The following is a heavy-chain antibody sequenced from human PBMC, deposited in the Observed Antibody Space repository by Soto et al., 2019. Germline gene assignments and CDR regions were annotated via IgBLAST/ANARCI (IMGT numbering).Heavy chain of an antibody. V-gene: IGHV3-23*01. Sequence: GSLRLSCAASGFTFSSYGMHWVRQAPGKGLEWVSAITGYGATTYYADSVKGRFTTSRDNSRNTLYLQLNSVRAEDTAVYYCAKGGPYSNYELDYWGQGTLVTVSS. CDR3: AKGGPYSNYELDY. CDR1: GFTFSSYG. CDR2: ITGYGATT. J-gene: IGHJ4*02. D-gene: IGHD4-4*01.